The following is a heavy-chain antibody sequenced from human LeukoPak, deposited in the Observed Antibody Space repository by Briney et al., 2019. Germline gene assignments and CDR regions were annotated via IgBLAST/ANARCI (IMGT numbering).Heavy chain of an antibody. CDR2: ISAYNGNT. CDR3: ARDLVVVPAARGLDYYYYMDV. J-gene: IGHJ6*03. V-gene: IGHV1-18*01. Sequence: ASVKVSCKASGYTFTSYGISWVRQAPAQGLEWMGWISAYNGNTNYAQKLQGRVTMTTDTSTSTAYMELRSLRSDDTAVYYCARDLVVVPAARGLDYYYYMDVWGKGTTVTVSS. D-gene: IGHD2-2*01. CDR1: GYTFTSYG.